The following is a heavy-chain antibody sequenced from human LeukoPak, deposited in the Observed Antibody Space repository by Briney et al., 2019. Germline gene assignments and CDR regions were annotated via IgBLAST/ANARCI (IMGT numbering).Heavy chain of an antibody. CDR3: ARGGYYYDSSGYFYY. D-gene: IGHD3-22*01. CDR1: GYTFTIYA. CDR2: INVGNVNT. Sequence: ASVRVSFTASGYTFTIYAMHWVREAPGQRGEWMGWINVGNVNTKYSQKFQGRVTITRDTSASTAYMELTSLRSEDTAVYYCARGGYYYDSSGYFYYWGQGTLVTVSS. J-gene: IGHJ4*02. V-gene: IGHV1-3*01.